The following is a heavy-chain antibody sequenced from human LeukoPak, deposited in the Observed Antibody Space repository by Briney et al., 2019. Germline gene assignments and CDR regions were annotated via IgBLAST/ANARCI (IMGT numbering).Heavy chain of an antibody. Sequence: GSLRLSCAASGFTVSSNYMSWVRQAPGKGLEWVSVIYSGGSTYYADSVKGRFTISRDNSKNTLYLQMNSLRAEDTAVYYCASFYYGSGSYLPYWGQGTLVTVSS. CDR3: ASFYYGSGSYLPY. CDR1: GFTVSSNY. V-gene: IGHV3-66*01. CDR2: IYSGGST. D-gene: IGHD3-10*01. J-gene: IGHJ4*02.